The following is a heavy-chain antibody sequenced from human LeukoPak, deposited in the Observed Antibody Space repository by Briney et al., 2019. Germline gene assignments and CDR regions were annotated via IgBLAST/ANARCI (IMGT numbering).Heavy chain of an antibody. CDR3: ARWEHYGYLGY. CDR2: INHSGST. D-gene: IGHD4-17*01. V-gene: IGHV4-34*01. Sequence: PSETLSLTCAVSGGSFSGYYWSWIRQPPGKGLEWIGEINHSGSTNYNPSLKSRVTISVDTSKNQFSLKLSSVTAADTAVYYCARWEHYGYLGYWGQGTLVTVSS. J-gene: IGHJ4*02. CDR1: GGSFSGYY.